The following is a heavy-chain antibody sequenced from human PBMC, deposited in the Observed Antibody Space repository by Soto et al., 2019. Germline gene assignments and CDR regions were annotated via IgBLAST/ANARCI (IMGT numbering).Heavy chain of an antibody. CDR1: GDTFTDYY. V-gene: IGHV1-46*01. Sequence: QVQLMQSGAEVKKPGASVKVSCKASGDTFTDYYIHWVRQAPGQGLEWMGTVNPSGGHTTYAQHFRGRVTMTRDKSTSTLYMELTSLTSDDTAVYYCARGGHVVVVTAALDYWGQGTLVTVSS. CDR2: VNPSGGHT. CDR3: ARGGHVVVVTAALDY. J-gene: IGHJ4*02. D-gene: IGHD2-21*02.